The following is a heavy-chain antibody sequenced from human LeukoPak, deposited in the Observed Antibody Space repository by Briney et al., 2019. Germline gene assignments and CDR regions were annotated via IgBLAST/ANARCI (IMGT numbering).Heavy chain of an antibody. D-gene: IGHD6-25*01. J-gene: IGHJ6*03. CDR1: GFTFRSYA. V-gene: IGHV3-30*09. Sequence: GRSLRLSCAASGFTFRSYALHWVRQAPGKGLEWVAVISYDGSNKYYADSVKGRFAISRDNSKNTLYLQMNSLRVDDTAVYYCARDYSSGEGYMDVWDKGTTVTVSS. CDR2: ISYDGSNK. CDR3: ARDYSSGEGYMDV.